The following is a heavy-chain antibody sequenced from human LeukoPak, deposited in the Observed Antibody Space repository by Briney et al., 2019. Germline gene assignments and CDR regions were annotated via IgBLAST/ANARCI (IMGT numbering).Heavy chain of an antibody. J-gene: IGHJ6*04. CDR2: IYSAGTT. CDR1: GFNVSKSY. V-gene: IGHV3-53*01. D-gene: IGHD3-10*01. CDR3: ARDLAPLLWFGEPREV. Sequence: GGSLRPSCAASGFNVSKSYLSWVRQAPGKGLEWVAVIYSAGTTYYADSVKGRFTISREKSTNTLYLQMNSLSAEDTAVYYCARDLAPLLWFGEPREVWGKGTTVTVSS.